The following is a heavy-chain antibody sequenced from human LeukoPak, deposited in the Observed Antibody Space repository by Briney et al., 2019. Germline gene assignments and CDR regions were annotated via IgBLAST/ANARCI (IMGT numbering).Heavy chain of an antibody. J-gene: IGHJ2*01. CDR3: ARANSWSYWYFDL. D-gene: IGHD2-8*01. Sequence: SETLSLTCSVSGVSIRSYYWSWIRQPPGKGLEWIGYIYYSGSTNYNPSLKSRVTMSVDTSKNQFSLKLSSVTAADTAVYYCARANSWSYWYFDLWGRGTLVTVSS. V-gene: IGHV4-59*12. CDR1: GVSIRSYY. CDR2: IYYSGST.